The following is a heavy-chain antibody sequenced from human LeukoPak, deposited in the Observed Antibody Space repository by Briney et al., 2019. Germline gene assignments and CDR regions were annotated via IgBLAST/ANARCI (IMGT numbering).Heavy chain of an antibody. J-gene: IGHJ4*02. V-gene: IGHV3-74*01. CDR3: ARDSVDFWSGYYIV. CDR2: INSDGSST. Sequence: GGSLRLSCAASGFTFSSYWMHWVRQARGKGLVWVSRINSDGSSTSYADSVKGRFTIYRDNAKNTLYLQMNCLRAEDTAVYYCARDSVDFWSGYYIVWGQGTLVTVSS. D-gene: IGHD3-3*01. CDR1: GFTFSSYW.